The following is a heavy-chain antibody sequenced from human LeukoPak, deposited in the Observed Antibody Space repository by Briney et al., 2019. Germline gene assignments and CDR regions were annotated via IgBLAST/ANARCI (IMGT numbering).Heavy chain of an antibody. CDR1: GFTFSSYA. CDR2: ISNSGGST. Sequence: GGSLRLSCAASGFTFSSYAMSWVRQAPGKGLKWVSAISNSGGSTYYADSVKGRFTTSRDNSKNTLYLQMNSLRAEDTAVYYCAKHDRGSGSPYYFDYWGQGTLVTVSS. CDR3: AKHDRGSGSPYYFDY. J-gene: IGHJ4*02. D-gene: IGHD3-10*01. V-gene: IGHV3-23*01.